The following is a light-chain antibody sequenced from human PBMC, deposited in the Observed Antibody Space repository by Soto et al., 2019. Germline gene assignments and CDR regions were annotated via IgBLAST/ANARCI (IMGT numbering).Light chain of an antibody. V-gene: IGKV1-39*01. CDR3: QQSYSTPRWT. Sequence: DIQMTQSPSSLSASVGDRVTITCRASQSISSYLNWYQQKPGKAPKLLIYAASSLQSGDPSRFSGSGSGTDFTLTISSLQPEDFVTYYCQQSYSTPRWTFGQGTKVDIK. CDR1: QSISSY. CDR2: AAS. J-gene: IGKJ1*01.